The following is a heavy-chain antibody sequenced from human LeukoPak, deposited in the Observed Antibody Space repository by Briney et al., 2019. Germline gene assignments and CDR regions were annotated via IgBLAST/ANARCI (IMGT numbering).Heavy chain of an antibody. D-gene: IGHD3-22*01. CDR2: IYYSGST. CDR3: ARVYSSGSYFDY. Sequence: SETLSLTCTVSGGSISSYYWSWIRQPPGKGLEWIGYIYYSGSTNYNPSLKSRVTISVDTSKNQFSLKLSSVTAADTAVYYCARVYSSGSYFDYWGQGTLVTVSS. V-gene: IGHV4-59*01. CDR1: GGSISSYY. J-gene: IGHJ4*02.